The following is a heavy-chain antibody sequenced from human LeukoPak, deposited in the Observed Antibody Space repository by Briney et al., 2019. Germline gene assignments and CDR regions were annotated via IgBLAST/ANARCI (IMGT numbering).Heavy chain of an antibody. CDR3: GRGFSIDY. J-gene: IGHJ4*02. CDR1: GYTLTELP. Sequence: VASVKVSCKVSGYTLTELPIHWVRQAPGKGLEWMGGFDPEDGKTIYTQKFQGRLTMTKDTSTDTAYMDLSSLTSEDTAVYYCGRGFSIDYWGQGTLVTVSS. D-gene: IGHD3-10*01. V-gene: IGHV1-24*01. CDR2: FDPEDGKT.